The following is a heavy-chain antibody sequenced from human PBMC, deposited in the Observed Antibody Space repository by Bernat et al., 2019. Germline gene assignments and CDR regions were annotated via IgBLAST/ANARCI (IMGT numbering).Heavy chain of an antibody. D-gene: IGHD3-10*01. Sequence: VQLVESGGGLVQPGGSLRLSCAASGFTVSSNYMSWVRQAPGKGLEWVSVIYIGGTTYYADSVKGRFTISRDNSKNTLYLQMNSLRAEDTAVYYCARDHDTMVRGGAYMDVWGKGTTVTVSS. V-gene: IGHV3-66*01. CDR3: ARDHDTMVRGGAYMDV. J-gene: IGHJ6*03. CDR2: IYIGGTT. CDR1: GFTVSSNY.